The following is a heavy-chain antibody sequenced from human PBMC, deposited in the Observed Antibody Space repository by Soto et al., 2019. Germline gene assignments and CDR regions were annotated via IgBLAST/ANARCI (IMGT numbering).Heavy chain of an antibody. J-gene: IGHJ6*02. CDR3: AKATLPLVGYYYYGMDV. CDR2: ISGSGGST. CDR1: GFTFSSYA. Sequence: GGSLRLSCAASGFTFSSYAMSWVRQAPGKGLEWVSAISGSGGSTYYADSVKGRFTISRDNSKNTLYLQMNSLRAEDTAVYYCAKATLPLVGYYYYGMDVWGQGTTVTVSS. V-gene: IGHV3-23*01. D-gene: IGHD6-6*01.